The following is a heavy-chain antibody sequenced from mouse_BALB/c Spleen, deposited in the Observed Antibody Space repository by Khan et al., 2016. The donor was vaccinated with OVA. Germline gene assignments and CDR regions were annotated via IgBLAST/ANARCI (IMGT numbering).Heavy chain of an antibody. Sequence: EVELVESGGGLVKPGGSLKLSCAASGFTFSDYYMYWVRQTPEKRLVWVATISDNTNYIYYQDNVKGRLTISRENDKNNLYLLFSVLQSEATGIYYFSRVFYGDPFAYWGLGTLVPVSA. V-gene: IGHV5-4*02. J-gene: IGHJ3*01. CDR1: GFTFSDYY. D-gene: IGHD2-13*01. CDR2: ISDNTNYI. CDR3: SRVFYGDPFAY.